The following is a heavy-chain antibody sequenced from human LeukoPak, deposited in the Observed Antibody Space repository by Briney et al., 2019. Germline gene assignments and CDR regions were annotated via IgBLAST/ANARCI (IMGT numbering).Heavy chain of an antibody. CDR3: AKAGATGTTVGDY. CDR1: GFTFSTYA. V-gene: IGHV3-23*01. D-gene: IGHD1-1*01. Sequence: GGSLRLSCAASGFTFSTYAMSWVRQAPGKGLEWVSAISGSGGSTYYADSVKGRFTISRDNSKNTLYLQVNSLRAEDTAVYYCAKAGATGTTVGDYWGQGTLVTVSS. J-gene: IGHJ4*02. CDR2: ISGSGGST.